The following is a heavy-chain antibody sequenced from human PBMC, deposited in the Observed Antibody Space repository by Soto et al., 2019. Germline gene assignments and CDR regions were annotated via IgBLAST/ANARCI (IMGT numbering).Heavy chain of an antibody. CDR2: ISCNSNTI. J-gene: IGHJ1*01. CDR3: EKDTVDI. V-gene: IGHV3-9*01. CDR1: GFSVAIHC. Sequence: SLSLSCPVSGFSVAIHCVRWVRQPPGKGLEWVAGISCNSNTIAYADSGKGRITNTRQNAKNSMDSEMNRFRGEDTAFYYCEKDTVDIWGQGTLVTVSS.